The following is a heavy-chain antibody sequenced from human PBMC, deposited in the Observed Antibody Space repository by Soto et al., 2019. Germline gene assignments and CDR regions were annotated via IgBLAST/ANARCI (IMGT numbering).Heavy chain of an antibody. CDR1: GFTFSSYS. V-gene: IGHV3-7*01. CDR2: IKQDGSEK. CDR3: AREEGLYSYYYYYMDV. D-gene: IGHD2-15*01. Sequence: GGSLRLSCAVSGFTFSSYSMSWVRQTPGKGLEWVANIKQDGSEKNYVDSVKGRFTISRDNAKNSLYLQMNSLRAEDTTVYYCAREEGLYSYYYYYMDVWGKGTTVTVSS. J-gene: IGHJ6*03.